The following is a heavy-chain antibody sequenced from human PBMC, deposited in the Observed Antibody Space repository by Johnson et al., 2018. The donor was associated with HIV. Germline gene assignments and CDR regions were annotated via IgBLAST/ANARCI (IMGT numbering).Heavy chain of an antibody. CDR1: GFTFNNAW. Sequence: EVQLVESGGGLVKPGGSLRLSCAASGFTFNNAWMSWVRQAPGKGLEWVANIKQDGSEKYYVDSVKGRFTISRDNAKNSLYLQMNSLRAEDTAVYYCARDDGGGGDAFDIWGQGTMVTVSS. J-gene: IGHJ3*02. V-gene: IGHV3-7*01. CDR2: IKQDGSEK. D-gene: IGHD2-15*01. CDR3: ARDDGGGGDAFDI.